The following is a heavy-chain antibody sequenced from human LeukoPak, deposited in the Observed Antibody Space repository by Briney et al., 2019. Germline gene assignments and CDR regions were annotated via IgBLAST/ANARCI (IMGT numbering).Heavy chain of an antibody. CDR2: INPNSGDT. Sequence: ASVKVSCKASGYTFTGYYMHWVRQAPGQGLAWMGWINPNSGDTNYAQNFLGRVTMTRDTSISTAYMELSRLTSDDTAMYYCASALRGYCSSTSCYLIDYWGQGSLVTVSS. V-gene: IGHV1-2*02. D-gene: IGHD2-2*01. CDR3: ASALRGYCSSTSCYLIDY. J-gene: IGHJ4*02. CDR1: GYTFTGYY.